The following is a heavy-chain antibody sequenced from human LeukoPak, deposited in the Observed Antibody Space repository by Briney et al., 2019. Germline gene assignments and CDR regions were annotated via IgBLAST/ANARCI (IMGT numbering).Heavy chain of an antibody. CDR1: GFTFSNAW. CDR3: TTQAFTGNGLFDY. CDR2: IKSKTDGGTT. D-gene: IGHD3-9*01. J-gene: IGHJ4*02. V-gene: IGHV3-15*01. Sequence: GGSLRLSCAASGFTFSNAWMSWVRQAPGKGLEWVGRIKSKTDGGTTDCAAPVKGRFTISRDDSKNTLYLQMNSLKTEDTAVYYCTTQAFTGNGLFDYWGQGTLVTVSS.